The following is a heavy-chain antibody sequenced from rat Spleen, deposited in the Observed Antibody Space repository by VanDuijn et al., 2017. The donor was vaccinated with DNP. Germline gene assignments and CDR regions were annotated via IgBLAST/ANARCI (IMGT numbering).Heavy chain of an antibody. Sequence: QVQLKESGPGLVQPSQTLSLTCTVAGFSLTSYNVHWVRQPPGKGLEWIAAISSGGSTYYNSALKSRLTIIKDTSKSQVFLKMNSLQTEDTATYYCASTLVNYGTYGYYAMDAWGQGTSVTVSS. CDR1: GFSLTSYN. V-gene: IGHV2-41*01. J-gene: IGHJ4*01. CDR3: ASTLVNYGTYGYYAMDA. CDR2: ISSGGST. D-gene: IGHD1-3*01.